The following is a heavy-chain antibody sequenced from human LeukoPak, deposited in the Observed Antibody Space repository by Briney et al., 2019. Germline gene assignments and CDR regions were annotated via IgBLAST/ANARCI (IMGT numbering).Heavy chain of an antibody. V-gene: IGHV3-48*03. D-gene: IGHD5-18*01. J-gene: IGHJ4*02. Sequence: PGGSLRLSCAASGFTLSSYEMNWVRQAPGKGLEWVSYISSSGSMIYYADPVKGRFTISRDNSKSILSLQMNSLRAEDTAIYYCATYRQVLLPFESWGQGTLVTVSS. CDR3: ATYRQVLLPFES. CDR2: ISSSGSMI. CDR1: GFTLSSYE.